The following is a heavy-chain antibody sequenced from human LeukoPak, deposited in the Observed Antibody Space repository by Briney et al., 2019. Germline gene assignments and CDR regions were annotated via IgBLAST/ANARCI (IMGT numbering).Heavy chain of an antibody. CDR1: GFIFSTYW. Sequence: GGSLRLSCAASGFIFSTYWMTWVRQAPGKGLEWVATRKYDGNEKFYVDSVRGRFTISRDNAKDSLYLQMNSLTAEDTAIYYCVRESFSRGDFNWGQGTLVSVSS. CDR3: VRESFSRGDFN. D-gene: IGHD7-27*01. V-gene: IGHV3-7*01. CDR2: RKYDGNEK. J-gene: IGHJ4*02.